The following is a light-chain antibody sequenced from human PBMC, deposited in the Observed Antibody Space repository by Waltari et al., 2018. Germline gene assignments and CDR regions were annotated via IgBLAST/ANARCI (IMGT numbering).Light chain of an antibody. CDR3: CSFADSSASWV. CDR2: DVN. V-gene: IGLV2-23*02. J-gene: IGLJ3*02. Sequence: QSALTQPASVSGSPGQSITISCTGTSSDVGTYELVSWYQHHPGKAPKLMIHDVNKRPSGVSPRFSGSKSGNTASLTISGLQAEDEADYYCCSFADSSASWVFGGGTKLTVL. CDR1: SSDVGTYEL.